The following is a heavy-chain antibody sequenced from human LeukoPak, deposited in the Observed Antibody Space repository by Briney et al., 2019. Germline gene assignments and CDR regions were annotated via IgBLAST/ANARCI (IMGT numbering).Heavy chain of an antibody. V-gene: IGHV3-48*03. J-gene: IGHJ4*02. Sequence: GGSLRLSCAASGFTFSSYEMNWVRQAPGKGLEWVSYISSSGTTTFYADSVKGRFTISRDNSKNTLYLQMHSLRAEDTAFYYCAKDQKIYYYDSSPYADPDYWGQGTLVTVSS. CDR3: AKDQKIYYYDSSPYADPDY. CDR1: GFTFSSYE. D-gene: IGHD3-22*01. CDR2: ISSSGTTT.